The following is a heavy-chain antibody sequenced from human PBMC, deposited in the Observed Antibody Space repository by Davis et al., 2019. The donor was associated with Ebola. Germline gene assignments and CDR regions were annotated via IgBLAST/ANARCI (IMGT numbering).Heavy chain of an antibody. D-gene: IGHD3-3*01. CDR3: AKGTYLEWLLLSDWYFDL. Sequence: GGSLRLSCAASGFTFSSYAMHWVRQAPGKGLEWVAVISYDGSNKYYADSVKGRFTISRDNSKNTLYLQMNSLRAEDTAVYYCAKGTYLEWLLLSDWYFDLWGRGTLVTVSS. V-gene: IGHV3-30*04. CDR2: ISYDGSNK. J-gene: IGHJ2*01. CDR1: GFTFSSYA.